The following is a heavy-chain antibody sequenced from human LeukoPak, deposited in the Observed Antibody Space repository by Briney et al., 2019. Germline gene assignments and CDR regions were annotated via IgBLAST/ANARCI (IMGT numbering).Heavy chain of an antibody. J-gene: IGHJ4*03. CDR2: VYYSGST. CDR3: AICVRAVAGSVVYYIDY. D-gene: IGHD6-19*01. Sequence: SETLSLPCTVSGGSIRINYYWGWTGPPPGKGREWIASVYYSGSTYYNPSLKSRVTFSLDTSKNQFSMKLRSVNAADTAGYYCAICVRAVAGSVVYYIDYWGQGTLVTVSS. CDR1: GGSIRINYY. V-gene: IGHV4-39*01.